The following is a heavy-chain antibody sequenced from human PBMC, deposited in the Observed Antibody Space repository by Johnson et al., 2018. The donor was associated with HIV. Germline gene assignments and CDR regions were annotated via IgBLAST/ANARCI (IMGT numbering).Heavy chain of an antibody. Sequence: VQLVESGGGVVRPGGSLRLSCAASGFTFDDSAMHWVRQAPGKGLEWVSGISWNSGSIGYADSVKGQFTISRDNAKNSLYLQMNSLRAEDTALYYCAKIYLGQQLRDPFDFWGQGTLVTVSS. CDR1: GFTFDDSA. CDR3: AKIYLGQQLRDPFDF. J-gene: IGHJ3*01. D-gene: IGHD6-13*01. CDR2: ISWNSGSI. V-gene: IGHV3-9*01.